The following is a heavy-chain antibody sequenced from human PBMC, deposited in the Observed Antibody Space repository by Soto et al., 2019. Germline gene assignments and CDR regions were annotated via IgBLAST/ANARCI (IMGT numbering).Heavy chain of an antibody. D-gene: IGHD6-19*01. Sequence: GGSLRLSCVASGFTFSSYDMSWVRQAPGKGLEWVSGISATGGDKYYPDSVKGRFTISRDNSKSTLYLQMNSLRAEDAAVYYCAKDLSSGWLSDYWGQGTLVTVSS. J-gene: IGHJ4*02. V-gene: IGHV3-23*01. CDR3: AKDLSSGWLSDY. CDR2: ISATGGDK. CDR1: GFTFSSYD.